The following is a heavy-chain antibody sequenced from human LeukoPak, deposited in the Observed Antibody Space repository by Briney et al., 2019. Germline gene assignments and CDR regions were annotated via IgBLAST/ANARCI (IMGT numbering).Heavy chain of an antibody. CDR3: ARDAPGTEAAEGFDP. CDR1: GGSISSYY. D-gene: IGHD6-13*01. J-gene: IGHJ5*02. CDR2: LHHSGSA. V-gene: IGHV4-59*12. Sequence: SETLSLTCTVSGGSISSYYWSWIRQPPGKGLEWIASLHHSGSAHYNPSLKSRVTISRDTSNNQFSLRLNSVTAADTAVYYCARDAPGTEAAEGFDPWGQGTLVTVSS.